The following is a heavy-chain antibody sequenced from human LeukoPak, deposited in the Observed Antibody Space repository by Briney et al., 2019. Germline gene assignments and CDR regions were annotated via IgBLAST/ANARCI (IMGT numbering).Heavy chain of an antibody. CDR2: IKQDGSEK. D-gene: IGHD2-15*01. CDR1: GFTFSNYW. CDR3: MGGPGWLVDY. Sequence: GGSLRLSCAASGFTFSNYWMNWVRQAPGRGLEWVAIIKQDGSEKLYVDSVEGRFTISRDNAKNSLYLQMNSLRVEDTAVYYCMGGPGWLVDYWGQGTLVTVSS. J-gene: IGHJ4*02. V-gene: IGHV3-7*01.